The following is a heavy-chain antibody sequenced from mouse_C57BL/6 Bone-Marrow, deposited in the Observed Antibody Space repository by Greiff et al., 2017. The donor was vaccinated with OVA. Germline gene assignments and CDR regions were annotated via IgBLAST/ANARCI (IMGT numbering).Heavy chain of an antibody. CDR1: GFNIKDDY. V-gene: IGHV14-4*01. CDR2: IDPANGDT. D-gene: IGHD1-1*01. Sequence: VQLQQSGAELVRPGASVKLSCTASGFNIKDDYMPWVKQRPEQGLEWIGWIDPANGDTEYASQFQGKATITADTSSNTAYLQLSSLTSEDTAVYYCTTGNYYGSKDYWGQGTTLTVSS. CDR3: TTGNYYGSKDY. J-gene: IGHJ2*01.